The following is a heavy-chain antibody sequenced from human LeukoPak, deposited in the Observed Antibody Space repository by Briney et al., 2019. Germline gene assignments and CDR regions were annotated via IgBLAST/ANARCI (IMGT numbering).Heavy chain of an antibody. J-gene: IGHJ4*02. Sequence: SETLSLTCTVSGASISSSYWYRIRQPPGEGLEWIGYIHYSGDINYNPSLKSRVTISAYTSKNQLSLKLSSVTAADTAVYYCARVGCSGGSCYPDYWGQGTLVTVSS. V-gene: IGHV4-59*01. CDR3: ARVGCSGGSCYPDY. CDR2: IHYSGDI. D-gene: IGHD2-15*01. CDR1: GASISSSY.